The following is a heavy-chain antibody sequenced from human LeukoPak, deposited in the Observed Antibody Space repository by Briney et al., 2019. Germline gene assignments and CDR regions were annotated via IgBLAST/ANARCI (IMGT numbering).Heavy chain of an antibody. V-gene: IGHV6-1*01. CDR2: TYYRSKWYN. J-gene: IGHJ4*02. CDR1: GESVSSNSGA. CDR3: SRVKDSSGWYFDY. D-gene: IGHD6-19*01. Sequence: SQTLSLTCAISGESVSSNSGAWNWIRQSPSRGLEWLGRTYYRSKWYNDYAVSVKSRITISPDTSKNQFSLQLNSVTPEDTAVYYCSRVKDSSGWYFDYWGQGTLVTVSS.